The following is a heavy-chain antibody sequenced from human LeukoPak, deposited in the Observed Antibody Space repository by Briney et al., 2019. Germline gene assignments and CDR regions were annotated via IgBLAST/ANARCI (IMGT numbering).Heavy chain of an antibody. J-gene: IGHJ4*02. D-gene: IGHD2-15*01. V-gene: IGHV3-21*01. Sequence: GGSLRLSCAASGFTFSNFAMNWVRQAPGKGLEWVSSISSSSSYIYYADSVKGRFTISRDNAKNSLYLQMNSLRAEDTAVYYCARGGPSSRNYFDYWGQGTLVTVSS. CDR1: GFTFSNFA. CDR2: ISSSSSYI. CDR3: ARGGPSSRNYFDY.